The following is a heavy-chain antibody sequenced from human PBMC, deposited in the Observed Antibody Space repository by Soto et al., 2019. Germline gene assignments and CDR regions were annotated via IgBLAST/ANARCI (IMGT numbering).Heavy chain of an antibody. Sequence: SWKRKTPGQGLEWIGSVYYSGSTYSTPPPKSRVTISVDTSKTQFSLKLSSVTAADTAVYYRARQDVGVFPRFLDFLVQGSLDTVTS. J-gene: IGHJ4*02. CDR3: ARQDVGVFPRFLDF. CDR2: VYYSGST. V-gene: IGHV4-39*01. D-gene: IGHD3-10*01.